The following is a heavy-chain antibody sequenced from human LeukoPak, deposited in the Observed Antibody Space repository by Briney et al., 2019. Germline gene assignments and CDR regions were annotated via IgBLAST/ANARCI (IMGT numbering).Heavy chain of an antibody. Sequence: PGGSLRLSCAASGFTFSSYSMNWVRQAPGKGLEWVSSISTSSIYIYYADSVKGRFTISRDNAKKLLFLQMNSLRAEDTAVYYCAREVLAGYFDYWGQGTLVTVSS. CDR3: AREVLAGYFDY. CDR2: ISTSSIYI. J-gene: IGHJ4*02. V-gene: IGHV3-21*01. CDR1: GFTFSSYS.